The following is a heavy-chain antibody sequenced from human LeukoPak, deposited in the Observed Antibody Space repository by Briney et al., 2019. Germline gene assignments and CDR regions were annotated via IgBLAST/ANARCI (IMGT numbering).Heavy chain of an antibody. D-gene: IGHD3-10*01. Sequence: GGSLRLSCAASGFTFDNYAMIWVRLAPGRGLEYVSVISGSGDGTYSADSVRGRFTISRDNSKNTLYLEMNSLRVEDTAVYHCAKGRNSYDSGRCHSSNCYYGMDVWGQGTTVTVSS. V-gene: IGHV3-23*01. J-gene: IGHJ6*02. CDR1: GFTFDNYA. CDR2: ISGSGDGT. CDR3: AKGRNSYDSGRCHSSNCYYGMDV.